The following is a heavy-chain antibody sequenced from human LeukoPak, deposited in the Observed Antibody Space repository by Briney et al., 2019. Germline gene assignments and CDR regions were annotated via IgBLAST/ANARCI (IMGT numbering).Heavy chain of an antibody. Sequence: ASVKVSCKASGYTFTGYYMHWVRQAPGQGLEWMGRINPNSGGTNYAQKFQGRVTMTRDTSISTAYLQWSSLKASDTAMYYCARRLETSEWFDPWGQGTLVTVSS. J-gene: IGHJ5*02. CDR3: ARRLETSEWFDP. V-gene: IGHV1-2*06. D-gene: IGHD5/OR15-5a*01. CDR2: INPNSGGT. CDR1: GYTFTGYY.